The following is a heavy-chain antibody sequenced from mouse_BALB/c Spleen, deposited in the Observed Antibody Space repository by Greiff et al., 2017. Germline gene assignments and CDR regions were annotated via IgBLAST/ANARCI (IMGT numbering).Heavy chain of an antibody. CDR2: INPGSGGT. D-gene: IGHD1-1*01. V-gene: IGHV1-54*01. CDR3: ARDYYGSSRFAY. Sequence: VKLMESGAELVRPGTSVKVSCKASGYAFTNYLIEWVKQRPGQGLEWIGVINPGSGGTNYNEKFKGKATLTADKSSSTAYMQLSSLTSDDSAVYFCARDYYGSSRFAYWGQGTLVTVSA. CDR1: GYAFTNYL. J-gene: IGHJ3*01.